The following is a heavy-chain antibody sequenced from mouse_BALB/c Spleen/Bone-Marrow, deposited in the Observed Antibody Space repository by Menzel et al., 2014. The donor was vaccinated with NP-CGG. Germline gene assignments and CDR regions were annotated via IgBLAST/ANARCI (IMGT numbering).Heavy chain of an antibody. CDR1: GYTFTSYI. CDR2: INPYNDGT. V-gene: IGHV1-14*01. Sequence: LEESGPELVKPGASVTMSCKASGYTFTSYILHWVKQKPGQGLEWIGYINPYNDGTKYNEKFKGKATLTSDKFSSATYMELSSLTSEDSAVYYCARGGGHYFDYWGQGTTLTVSS. CDR3: ARGGGHYFDY. J-gene: IGHJ2*01.